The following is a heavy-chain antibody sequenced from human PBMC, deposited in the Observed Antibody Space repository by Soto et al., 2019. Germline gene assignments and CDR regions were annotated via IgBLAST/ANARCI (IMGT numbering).Heavy chain of an antibody. CDR1: GGSISSSSYY. CDR3: ARFPFGVVHDWFDP. V-gene: IGHV4-39*01. Sequence: PSETLSLTCTVSGGSISSSSYYWGWIRQPPGKGLEWIGSIYYSGSTYYNPSLKSRVTISVDTSKNQFSLKLSSVTAADTAVYYCARFPFGVVHDWFDPWGQGTLVTVSS. CDR2: IYYSGST. D-gene: IGHD3-3*01. J-gene: IGHJ5*02.